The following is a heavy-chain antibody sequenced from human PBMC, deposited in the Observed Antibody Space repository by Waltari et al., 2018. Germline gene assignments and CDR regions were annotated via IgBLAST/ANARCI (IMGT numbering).Heavy chain of an antibody. CDR1: GGSLSGYY. CDR3: AKQFAGSGWYLG. CDR2: VNYGGTT. J-gene: IGHJ4*02. D-gene: IGHD6-19*01. V-gene: IGHV4-34*01. Sequence: QVRLQQWGAGLLKPSETLSLTCVVSGGSLSGYYWSWSRQPPGKGLEWIGEVNYGGTTNYNPSLKSRITVSIDTSNNQFSLNLNSVTAADTAVYYCAKQFAGSGWYLGWGQGTLVSVSS.